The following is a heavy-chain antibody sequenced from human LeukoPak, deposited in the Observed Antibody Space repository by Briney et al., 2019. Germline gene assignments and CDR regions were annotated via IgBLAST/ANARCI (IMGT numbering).Heavy chain of an antibody. V-gene: IGHV1-46*01. CDR1: GYTLTSYY. CDR3: TRDESGTRRGWFEY. Sequence: GASVKVSCKASGYTLTSYYMHWVRQAPGQGLEWMGIIDPSDGSTIYAQKFQGRVTMTRDTSTSTVHMELSSLRSDDTAVYYCTRDESGTRRGWFEYWGQGTLVTVSS. CDR2: IDPSDGST. J-gene: IGHJ5*01.